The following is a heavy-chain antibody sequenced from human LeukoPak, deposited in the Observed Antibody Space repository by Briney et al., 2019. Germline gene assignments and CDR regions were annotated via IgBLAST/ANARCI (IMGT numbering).Heavy chain of an antibody. Sequence: GGSLRLSCAASKFTFSSYGMHWVRQAPGKGLEWVSFIRYDGTNIYYADSVKGRFTISRDNSKNTLYLQLNSLRAEDTAVYYCAKSHSSSWYSPDYWGQGTLVTVSS. J-gene: IGHJ4*02. CDR2: IRYDGTNI. CDR3: AKSHSSSWYSPDY. D-gene: IGHD6-13*01. V-gene: IGHV3-30*02. CDR1: KFTFSSYG.